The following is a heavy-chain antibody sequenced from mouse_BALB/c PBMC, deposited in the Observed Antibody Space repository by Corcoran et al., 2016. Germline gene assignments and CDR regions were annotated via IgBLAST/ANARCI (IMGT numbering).Heavy chain of an antibody. J-gene: IGHJ4*01. CDR3: ARENYFFSMDY. CDR2: INPYNDGT. V-gene: IGHV1S136*01. CDR1: GYTFTSYV. D-gene: IGHD1-1*01. Sequence: EVQLQQSGPELVKPGASVKMSCKASGYTFTSYVMHWVKQKPGQGLEWIGYINPYNDGTKYNEKFKGKATLPSDKSSSTAYMELSSLTSEDSAVYYCARENYFFSMDYWGQGTSVTVSS.